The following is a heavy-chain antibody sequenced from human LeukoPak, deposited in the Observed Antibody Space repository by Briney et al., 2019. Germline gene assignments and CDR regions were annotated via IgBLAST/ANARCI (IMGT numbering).Heavy chain of an antibody. CDR2: ITGSGGST. J-gene: IGHJ4*02. CDR1: GFTFSSYA. Sequence: GGSLRLSCAASGFTFSSYAMNWVRQAPGKGLEWLSVITGSGGSTYYADSVKGRFTISRDNSKNTLYLQMNSLRAEDTAVYYCAKDRNYYDSRGSDYWGQGTLVTVSS. CDR3: AKDRNYYDSRGSDY. V-gene: IGHV3-23*01. D-gene: IGHD3-22*01.